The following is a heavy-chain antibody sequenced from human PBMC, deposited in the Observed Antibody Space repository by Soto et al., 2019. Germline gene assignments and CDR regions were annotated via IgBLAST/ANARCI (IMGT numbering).Heavy chain of an antibody. CDR1: GGSISSGGYS. V-gene: IGHV4-30-2*01. J-gene: IGHJ6*02. Sequence: SATLSLTCSVSGGSISSGGYSWSWIRQPPGKGLEWIGYIYHSGSTYYNPSLKSRVTISVDRSKNQFSLKLSSVTAADTAVYYWFGEAYCGGDCYSSYYYGIEGWGQGTTVTV. CDR2: IYHSGST. CDR3: FGEAYCGGDCYSSYYYGIEG. D-gene: IGHD2-21*02.